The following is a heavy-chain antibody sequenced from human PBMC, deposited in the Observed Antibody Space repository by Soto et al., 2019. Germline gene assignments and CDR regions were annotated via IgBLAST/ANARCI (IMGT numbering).Heavy chain of an antibody. CDR1: GGSISSYY. V-gene: IGHV4-59*08. CDR3: ARLLLEGVDV. Sequence: TLSLTCTVSGGSISSYYWSWIRQPPGKGLEWIGYIYYSGSTNYNPSLKSRVTISVDTSKNQFSLKLSSVTAADTAVYYCARLLLEGVDVWGKGTTVTVSS. J-gene: IGHJ6*04. CDR2: IYYSGST.